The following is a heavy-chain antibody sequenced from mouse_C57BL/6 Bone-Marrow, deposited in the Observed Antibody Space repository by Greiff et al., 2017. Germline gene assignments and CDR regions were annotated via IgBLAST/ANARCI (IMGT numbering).Heavy chain of an antibody. CDR1: GYTFTDYY. CDR2: INPYNGGT. Sequence: EVQLVESGPVLVKPGASVKMSCKASGYTFTDYYMNWVKQSHGKSLEWIGVINPYNGGTSYTQKFKGKATLTVDKSYSTAYMELNSLTSEDSAVYDRARRGIYYYGPWFAYWGQGTLVTVSA. D-gene: IGHD1-1*01. J-gene: IGHJ3*01. V-gene: IGHV1-19*01. CDR3: ARRGIYYYGPWFAY.